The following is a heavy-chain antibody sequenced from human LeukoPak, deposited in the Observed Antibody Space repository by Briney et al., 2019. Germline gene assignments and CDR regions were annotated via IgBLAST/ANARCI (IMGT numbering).Heavy chain of an antibody. Sequence: ASVKVSCKASGYTFTSYYMHWVRQAPGQGLEWMGIINPSGGSTSYAQKFQGRVTMTRDMSTSTVYMELSSLRSEDTAVHYCARDMGLSSGWYAENAFDIWGQGTMVTVSS. V-gene: IGHV1-46*01. CDR2: INPSGGST. J-gene: IGHJ3*02. D-gene: IGHD6-19*01. CDR3: ARDMGLSSGWYAENAFDI. CDR1: GYTFTSYY.